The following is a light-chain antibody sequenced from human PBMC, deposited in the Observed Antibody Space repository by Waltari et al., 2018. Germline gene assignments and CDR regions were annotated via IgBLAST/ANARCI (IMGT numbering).Light chain of an antibody. V-gene: IGLV2-14*01. CDR1: SSDVGRYNY. CDR2: AVT. Sequence: QSALTQPASVSGSPGQSITISCTGTSSDVGRYNYVCWYQQHPGEAPKLIIYAVTNRASGISHGFSASRSGNTASLTISGLQAEDEADYYCTSYTSTNTLVIGTGTTVIVL. J-gene: IGLJ1*01. CDR3: TSYTSTNTLV.